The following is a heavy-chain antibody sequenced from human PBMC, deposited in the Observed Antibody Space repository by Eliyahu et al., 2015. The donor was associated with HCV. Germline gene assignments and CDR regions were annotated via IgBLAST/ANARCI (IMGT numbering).Heavy chain of an antibody. J-gene: IGHJ5*02. Sequence: QVQLQESGPGLVKPSETLSLTCTVSGGPIXTYYWSWIRQPPGKGLEWIGYIHYSGSTNYNPSLKSRVTISVDTSKNQFSLNLTSVTAADTAVYYCASGGGGIAVAGTGXWFDPWGQGTLVTVSS. CDR3: ASGGGGIAVAGTGXWFDP. CDR2: IHYSGST. D-gene: IGHD6-19*01. CDR1: GGPIXTYY. V-gene: IGHV4-59*01.